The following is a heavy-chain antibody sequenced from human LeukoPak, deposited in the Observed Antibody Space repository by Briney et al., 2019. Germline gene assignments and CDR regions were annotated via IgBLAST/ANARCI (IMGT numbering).Heavy chain of an antibody. CDR3: AKNQWDDSGWYERT. J-gene: IGHJ4*02. CDR2: INQDGSEK. Sequence: PGGSLRLSCVASGFTFSSYWMSWVRQAPGKGLEWVANINQDGSEKYDVDSVKGRFTISRDNSIHTLYLQMNNLRAEDSAMYYCAKNQWDDSGWYERTWGQGTLVTVSS. V-gene: IGHV3-7*03. D-gene: IGHD6-19*01. CDR1: GFTFSSYW.